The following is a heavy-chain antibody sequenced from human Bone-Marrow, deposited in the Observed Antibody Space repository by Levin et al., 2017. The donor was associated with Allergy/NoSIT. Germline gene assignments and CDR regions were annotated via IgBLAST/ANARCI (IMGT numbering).Heavy chain of an antibody. V-gene: IGHV3-23*01. D-gene: IGHD2/OR15-2a*01. Sequence: GGSLRLSCAASGFTFSNYAMSWVRQAPGKGLEWVSGIGGGGVSGLSGSGGNTKYADSVKGRFTISRDNSKNTLYLQMNSLRAEDTAVYYCARYVISRGYGMDVWGQGTTVTVSS. CDR3: ARYVISRGYGMDV. CDR1: GFTFSNYA. J-gene: IGHJ6*02. CDR2: IGGGGVSGLSGSGGNT.